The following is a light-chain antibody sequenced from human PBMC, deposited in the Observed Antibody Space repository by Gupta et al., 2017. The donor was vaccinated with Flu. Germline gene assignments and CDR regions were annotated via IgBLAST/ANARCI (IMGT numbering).Light chain of an antibody. V-gene: IGKV2D-29*01. CDR2: EVS. Sequence: DIVMTQTPLSLSVTPGQPASISCRSSQSLLHSDGMTYFYWYVQKPGQPPQLLIHEVSKRFSGVPDRFSGSGSGTEFTLKISRVEAEDVGIYYCMQSVHLRTFGQGAKVEIK. CDR1: QSLLHSDGMTY. J-gene: IGKJ1*01. CDR3: MQSVHLRT.